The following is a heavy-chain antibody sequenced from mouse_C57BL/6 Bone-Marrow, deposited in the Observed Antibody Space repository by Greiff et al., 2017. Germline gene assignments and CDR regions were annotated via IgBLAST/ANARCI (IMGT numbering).Heavy chain of an antibody. Sequence: EVMLVESGGGLVQSGRSLRLSCATSGFTFSDFYMEWVRQAPGKGLEWIAASRNKANDYTTEYSASVKGRFIVSRDTSQSILYLQMNALRAEDTAIYYCARDADDYDWFAYWGQGTRVTVSA. CDR1: GFTFSDFY. D-gene: IGHD2-4*01. V-gene: IGHV7-1*01. CDR2: SRNKANDYTT. CDR3: ARDADDYDWFAY. J-gene: IGHJ3*01.